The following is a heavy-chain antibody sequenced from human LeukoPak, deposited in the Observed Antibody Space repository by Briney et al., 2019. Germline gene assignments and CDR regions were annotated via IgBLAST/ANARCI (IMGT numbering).Heavy chain of an antibody. Sequence: XXXSGFTXXXYAMHWVRQAPGKGLEYVSAISSNGGSTYYANSVKGRFTISRDNSKNTLYLQMGSLRAEDMAVYYXXRXTRDMTDYWGQGTLVTVSS. CDR1: GFTXXXYA. CDR3: XRXTRDMTDY. V-gene: IGHV3-64*01. J-gene: IGHJ4*02. D-gene: IGHD2-15*01. CDR2: ISSNGGST.